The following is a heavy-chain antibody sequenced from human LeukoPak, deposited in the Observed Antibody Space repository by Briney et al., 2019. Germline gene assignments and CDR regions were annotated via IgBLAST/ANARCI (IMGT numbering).Heavy chain of an antibody. CDR3: AKASRHYDILTGLSGYYYYGMDV. Sequence: GRSLRLSCAASGFTFDDYAMHWVRQAPGKGLEWVSGISWNSGSIGYADSVKGRFTISRDNAKNSLYLQMNSLRAEDTALYYCAKASRHYDILTGLSGYYYYGMDVWGQGTTVTVSS. CDR2: ISWNSGSI. V-gene: IGHV3-9*01. D-gene: IGHD3-9*01. J-gene: IGHJ6*02. CDR1: GFTFDDYA.